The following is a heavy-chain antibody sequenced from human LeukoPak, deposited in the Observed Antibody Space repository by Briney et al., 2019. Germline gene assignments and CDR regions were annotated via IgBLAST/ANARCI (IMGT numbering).Heavy chain of an antibody. J-gene: IGHJ4*02. D-gene: IGHD6-13*01. CDR2: ISYDGSNK. Sequence: GGSLRLSCAASGFTFSSYAMSWVRQAPGKGLEWVAVISYDGSNKYYADSVKGRFTISRDNSKNTLYLQMNSLRAEDTAVYYCAKMKIHSSSWYFDYWGQGTLVTVSS. V-gene: IGHV3-30*18. CDR3: AKMKIHSSSWYFDY. CDR1: GFTFSSYA.